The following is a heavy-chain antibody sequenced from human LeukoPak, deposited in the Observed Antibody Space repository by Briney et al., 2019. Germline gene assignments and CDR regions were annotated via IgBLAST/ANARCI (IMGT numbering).Heavy chain of an antibody. Sequence: ASETLSLTCAVYGGSFSGYYWSWIRQPPGKGLEWIGYIYYSGSTNYNPSLKSRVTISVDTSKNQFSLKLSSVTAADTAVYYCASGSDPYYFDYWGQGTLVTVSS. CDR1: GGSFSGYY. V-gene: IGHV4-59*01. CDR3: ASGSDPYYFDY. J-gene: IGHJ4*02. CDR2: IYYSGST. D-gene: IGHD2-2*03.